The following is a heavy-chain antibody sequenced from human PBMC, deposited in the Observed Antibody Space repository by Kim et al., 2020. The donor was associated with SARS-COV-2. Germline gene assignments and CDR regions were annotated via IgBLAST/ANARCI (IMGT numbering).Heavy chain of an antibody. J-gene: IGHJ4*02. Sequence: STYYADSVKGRFTISRDNSKNTLYFQLNSLRTEDTAVYYCRGVGATRDYWGQGTLVTVSS. D-gene: IGHD1-26*01. V-gene: IGHV3-53*01. CDR3: RGVGATRDY. CDR2: ST.